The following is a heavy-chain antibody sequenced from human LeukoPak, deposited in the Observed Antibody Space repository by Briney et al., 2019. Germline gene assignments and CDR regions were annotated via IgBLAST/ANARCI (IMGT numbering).Heavy chain of an antibody. Sequence: AGGSLRLSCRTSGFTVGDYAMNWVRQAPGKGLEWLGFIKSKPHGGTTQYAASVNGRFTISRDDSRNIAYLQMNRMKIEDTAVYYCIRWGIYVADSGVHAFDVWGQGTVVTVSS. J-gene: IGHJ3*01. D-gene: IGHD4/OR15-4a*01. CDR1: GFTVGDYA. CDR2: IKSKPHGGTT. CDR3: IRWGIYVADSGVHAFDV. V-gene: IGHV3-49*04.